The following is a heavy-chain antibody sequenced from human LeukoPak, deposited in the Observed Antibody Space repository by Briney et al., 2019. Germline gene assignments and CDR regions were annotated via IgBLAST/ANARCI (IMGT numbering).Heavy chain of an antibody. CDR2: IYTSGST. D-gene: IGHD3-3*01. CDR3: ARSSLRFSTWFDP. V-gene: IGHV4-61*02. Sequence: SQTLSLTCTVSGGSISSGSYYWSWIRQPAGKGLEWIGRIYTSGSTNYNPSLKSRVTISVDTSKNQFSLKLSSVTAADTAVYYCARSSLRFSTWFDPWGQGTLVTVSS. J-gene: IGHJ5*02. CDR1: GGSISSGSYY.